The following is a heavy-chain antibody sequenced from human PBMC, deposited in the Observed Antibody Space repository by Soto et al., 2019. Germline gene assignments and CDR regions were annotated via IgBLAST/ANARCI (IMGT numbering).Heavy chain of an antibody. CDR3: ATGNYYDSSGYYYDAFDI. D-gene: IGHD3-22*01. J-gene: IGHJ3*02. CDR1: GFTFSSYS. Sequence: GGSLRLSCAASGFTFSSYSMNWVRQPPGKGLEWVSSISSSSSYIYYADTVKGRFTIARDNAKNSLYLQMNSLRAEDTAVYYCATGNYYDSSGYYYDAFDIWGQGTMVTVSS. CDR2: ISSSSSYI. V-gene: IGHV3-21*01.